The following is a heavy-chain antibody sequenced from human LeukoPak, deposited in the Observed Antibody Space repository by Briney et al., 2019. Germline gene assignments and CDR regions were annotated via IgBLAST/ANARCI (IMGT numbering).Heavy chain of an antibody. CDR2: IYPGNSDT. Sequence: GESLEISCKGSGYSFTTYCIGWVRQMPGKGLEWMGLIYPGNSDTRYSPSFQGQVTISADKSISTAYLQWSSLKASDTAMYYCARANLPEYYMDVWGKGTTVTVSS. V-gene: IGHV5-51*01. J-gene: IGHJ6*03. CDR1: GYSFTTYC. CDR3: ARANLPEYYMDV. D-gene: IGHD2-2*01.